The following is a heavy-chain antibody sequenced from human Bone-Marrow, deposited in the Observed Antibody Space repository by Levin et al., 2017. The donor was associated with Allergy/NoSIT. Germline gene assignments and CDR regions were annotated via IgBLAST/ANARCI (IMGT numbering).Heavy chain of an antibody. CDR1: GLTFSNYA. Sequence: GGSLRLSCATSGLTFSNYAMGWVRQPQGKGLEWFSSISDSGATTYYGDSAKGRFTISRDNSKNALFLQMNSLRADDTAVYYCARALGGLDPFDIWGQGTMVTVSS. D-gene: IGHD3-16*01. CDR2: ISDSGATT. V-gene: IGHV3-23*01. J-gene: IGHJ3*02. CDR3: ARALGGLDPFDI.